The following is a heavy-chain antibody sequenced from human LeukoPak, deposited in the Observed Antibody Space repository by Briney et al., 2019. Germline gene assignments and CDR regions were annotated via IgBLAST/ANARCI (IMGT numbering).Heavy chain of an antibody. V-gene: IGHV1-18*01. CDR1: GYTFTSYA. Sequence: ASVKVSCKASGYTFTSYAMNWVRQAPGQGLEWMGWISAYNGNTNYAQKLQGRVTMTTDTSTSTAYMELRSLRSDDTAVYYCARLGGAAAGPNWFDPWGQGTLVTVSS. D-gene: IGHD6-13*01. J-gene: IGHJ5*02. CDR3: ARLGGAAAGPNWFDP. CDR2: ISAYNGNT.